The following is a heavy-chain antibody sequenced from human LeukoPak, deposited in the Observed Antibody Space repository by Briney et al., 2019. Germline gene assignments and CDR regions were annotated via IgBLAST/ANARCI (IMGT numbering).Heavy chain of an antibody. CDR3: ARGYSSSLDY. Sequence: GRSLRLSCAASGFTFSSYAMHWVRQAPGKGLEWVSYISYSSSAIYYADSVKGRFTISRDTAKNSLYLQMNSLRDEDTAVYYCARGYSSSLDYWGQGTLVTVSS. V-gene: IGHV3-48*02. CDR2: ISYSSSAI. D-gene: IGHD6-13*01. J-gene: IGHJ4*02. CDR1: GFTFSSYA.